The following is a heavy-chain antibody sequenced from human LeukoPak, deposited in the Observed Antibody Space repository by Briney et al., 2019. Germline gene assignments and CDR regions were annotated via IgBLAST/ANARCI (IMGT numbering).Heavy chain of an antibody. Sequence: KTGGSLRLSCAASGFTFSSYSINWVRQAPGKGLEWVSSISSSSTYIYYADSVKGRFTISRDNAKNSLYLQMNSLRAEDTALYYCASSLVAAALRGAFDIWGQGTMVTVSS. CDR3: ASSLVAAALRGAFDI. CDR2: ISSSSTYI. V-gene: IGHV3-21*01. CDR1: GFTFSSYS. D-gene: IGHD6-13*01. J-gene: IGHJ3*02.